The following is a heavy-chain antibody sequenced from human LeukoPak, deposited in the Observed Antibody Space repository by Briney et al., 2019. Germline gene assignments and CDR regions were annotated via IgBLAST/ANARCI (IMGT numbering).Heavy chain of an antibody. Sequence: SETLSLTCTASGGSISSGGYYWSWIRQHPGKGLEWIGYIYYSGSTYYNPSLKSRVTISVDTSKNQFSLKLSSVTAADTAVYYCARGSLTYYDSSGYYYRAFDIWGQGTMVTVSS. V-gene: IGHV4-31*03. CDR1: GGSISSGGYY. CDR2: IYYSGST. D-gene: IGHD3-22*01. J-gene: IGHJ3*02. CDR3: ARGSLTYYDSSGYYYRAFDI.